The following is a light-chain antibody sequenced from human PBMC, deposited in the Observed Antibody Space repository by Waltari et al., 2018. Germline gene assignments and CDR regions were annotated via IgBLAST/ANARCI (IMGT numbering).Light chain of an antibody. Sequence: QSVLTQPPSASGTPGQRVTISRSGSSSNIGSNYVYWYQQLPGTAPKLLIYRNNPRPSGVPDRFSGSKSGTSASLAISGLRSEDEADYYCAAWDDSLSGWVFGGGTKLTVL. V-gene: IGLV1-47*01. CDR2: RNN. J-gene: IGLJ3*02. CDR3: AAWDDSLSGWV. CDR1: SSNIGSNY.